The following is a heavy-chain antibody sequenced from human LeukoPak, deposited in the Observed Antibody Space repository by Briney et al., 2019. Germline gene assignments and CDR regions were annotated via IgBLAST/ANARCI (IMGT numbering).Heavy chain of an antibody. V-gene: IGHV1-69*13. CDR1: GGTFSSYA. CDR2: IIPIFGTA. Sequence: SVKLSCKASGGTFSSYAISWVRQAPGQGLEWMGGIIPIFGTANYAQKFQGRVTITADESTSTAYMELSSLSSEDTAVYYCARAHSGYDNYYFDYWGQGTLVTVSS. CDR3: ARAHSGYDNYYFDY. D-gene: IGHD5-12*01. J-gene: IGHJ4*02.